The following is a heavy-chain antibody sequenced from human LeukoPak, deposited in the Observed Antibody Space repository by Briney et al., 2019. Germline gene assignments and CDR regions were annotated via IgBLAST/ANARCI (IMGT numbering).Heavy chain of an antibody. CDR2: IYYSGST. V-gene: IGHV4-31*03. CDR3: AREPRTTSLNAFDI. Sequence: SETLSLTCTVSGGSISSGGYYWSWIRQHPGKGLEWIGYIYYSGSTYYNPSLKSRVTISVDTSKNQFSLKLSSVTAADTAVYYCAREPRTTSLNAFDIWGQGTMVTVSS. J-gene: IGHJ3*02. CDR1: GGSISSGGYY. D-gene: IGHD1-7*01.